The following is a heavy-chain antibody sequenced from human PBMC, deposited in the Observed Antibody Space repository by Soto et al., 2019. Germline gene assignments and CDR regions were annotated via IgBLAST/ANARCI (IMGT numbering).Heavy chain of an antibody. J-gene: IGHJ4*02. CDR3: ARVGGVAARTFDY. CDR2: IYYSGST. D-gene: IGHD6-6*01. CDR1: GGSINDFY. Sequence: SETLSLTCTVSGGSINDFYWSWIRQPPGKGLEWIGYIYYSGSTDYNPSLKGRVTISVDTSRNQFSLKLRSVTAADTAVYYCARVGGVAARTFDYWGQGTLVTVS. V-gene: IGHV4-59*01.